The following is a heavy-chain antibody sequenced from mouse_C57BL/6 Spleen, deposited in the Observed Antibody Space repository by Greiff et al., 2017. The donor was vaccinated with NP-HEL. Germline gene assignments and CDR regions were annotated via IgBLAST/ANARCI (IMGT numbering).Heavy chain of an antibody. Sequence: VQLQESGAELARPGASVKMSCKASGYTFTSYTMHWVKQRPGQGLEWIGYINPSSGYTKYNQKFKDKATLTADKSSSTAYMQLSSLTSEDAAVYYCARSEGLLGFAYWGQGTLVTVSA. CDR3: ARSEGLLGFAY. CDR1: GYTFTSYT. V-gene: IGHV1-4*01. D-gene: IGHD2-3*01. J-gene: IGHJ3*01. CDR2: INPSSGYT.